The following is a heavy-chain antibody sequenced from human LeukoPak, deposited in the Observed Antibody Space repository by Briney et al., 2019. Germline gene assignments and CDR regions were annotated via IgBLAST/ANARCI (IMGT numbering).Heavy chain of an antibody. CDR1: GFSLSTSGVG. D-gene: IGHD1-26*01. CDR3: AHSRGPRIVGAKLFDY. J-gene: IGHJ4*02. Sequence: SGPTLVNPTQTVTLTCTFSGFSLSTSGVGVGWMRQPPGKALEWLALLYWDDDKRYSPSLKSRLTITKDTSKNQVVLTMTNMDPVDTATYYCAHSRGPRIVGAKLFDYWGQGTLVTVSS. CDR2: LYWDDDK. V-gene: IGHV2-5*02.